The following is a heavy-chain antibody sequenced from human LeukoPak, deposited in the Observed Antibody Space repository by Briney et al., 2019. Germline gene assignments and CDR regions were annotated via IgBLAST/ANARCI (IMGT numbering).Heavy chain of an antibody. Sequence: NPSETLSLTCAVYGASFSGYYWSWLRQPPGKGLDWIGDINHSGSTNYNPSLNSRVTISVDTSKNQFSLKLSSVTAAATAVYYCPTQPQDGDIVLVVAADAFDIWGHATMVTDSS. D-gene: IGHD2-15*01. CDR2: INHSGST. CDR1: GASFSGYY. V-gene: IGHV4-34*01. CDR3: PTQPQDGDIVLVVAADAFDI. J-gene: IGHJ3*02.